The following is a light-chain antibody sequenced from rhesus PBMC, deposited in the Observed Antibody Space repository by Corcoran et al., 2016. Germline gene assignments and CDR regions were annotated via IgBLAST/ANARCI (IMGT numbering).Light chain of an antibody. CDR3: MQSTKDPYS. Sequence: DIVMTQTPLSLPVTPGEPASISCRSSQSLLHSNGNTYLHWYLQKPGQSPRLLTYKVTNREYGGPDRFSGSGSGTDFKLKISRVEPEDVGVYYCMQSTKDPYSFGQGTKVEIK. J-gene: IGKJ2*01. CDR2: KVT. CDR1: QSLLHSNGNTY. V-gene: IGKV2S3*01.